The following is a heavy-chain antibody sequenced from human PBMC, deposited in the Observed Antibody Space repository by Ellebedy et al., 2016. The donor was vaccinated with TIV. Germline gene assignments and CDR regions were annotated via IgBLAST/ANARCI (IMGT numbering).Heavy chain of an antibody. D-gene: IGHD3-10*01. J-gene: IGHJ4*02. V-gene: IGHV1-18*01. Sequence: AASVKVSCKTSGYTFTYLGISWVRQAPGQGLEWMGWISGNNGATNYAQKPQGRVTMTADTSTGTAYMELRSLTFDDTALYYCVRDVSYHSGSDTRFDYWGQGTLVTVSS. CDR3: VRDVSYHSGSDTRFDY. CDR2: ISGNNGAT. CDR1: GYTFTYLG.